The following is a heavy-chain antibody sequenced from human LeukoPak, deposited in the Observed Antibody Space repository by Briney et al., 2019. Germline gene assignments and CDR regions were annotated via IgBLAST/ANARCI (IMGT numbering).Heavy chain of an antibody. CDR2: IYYSGST. CDR1: GGSISSGGNY. J-gene: IGHJ3*02. Sequence: SQTLSLTCTVSGGSISSGGNYWSWIRQHPGKGLEWIGYIYYSGSTYYNPSLKSRVTISVDTSKNQFSLKLSSVTAADTAVYYCARVPPSNYDILTGYLNGAFDIWGQGTMVTVSS. D-gene: IGHD3-9*01. V-gene: IGHV4-31*03. CDR3: ARVPPSNYDILTGYLNGAFDI.